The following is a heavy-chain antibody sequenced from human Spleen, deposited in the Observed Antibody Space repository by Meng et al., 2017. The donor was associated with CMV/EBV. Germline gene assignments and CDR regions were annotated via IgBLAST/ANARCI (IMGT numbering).Heavy chain of an antibody. D-gene: IGHD5-12*01. V-gene: IGHV4-61*01. Sequence: SETLSLTCTVSGGSVSSGSYYWSWIRQPPGKGLEWIGYIYYSGSTNSNPSLKSRVTISVDTSKTQFSLKLSSVTAADTAVYYCARVGYGGSARYYYYNGLDVWGQGTTVTVSS. CDR1: GGSVSSGSYY. J-gene: IGHJ6*02. CDR2: IYYSGST. CDR3: ARVGYGGSARYYYYNGLDV.